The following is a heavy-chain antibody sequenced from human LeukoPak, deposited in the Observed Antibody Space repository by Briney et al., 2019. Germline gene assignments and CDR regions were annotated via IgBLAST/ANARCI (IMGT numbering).Heavy chain of an antibody. CDR3: ARDLRSGYYYDSSGYYDY. CDR1: GYTFTGYY. D-gene: IGHD3-22*01. Sequence: ASVKVSCKASGYTFTGYYMHWVRQAPGQGLEWMGWINPNSGGTNYAQKFQGRVTMTRDTSISTAYMELSRLRSDDTAVYYCARDLRSGYYYDSSGYYDYWGQGTLVTGSS. J-gene: IGHJ4*02. V-gene: IGHV1-2*02. CDR2: INPNSGGT.